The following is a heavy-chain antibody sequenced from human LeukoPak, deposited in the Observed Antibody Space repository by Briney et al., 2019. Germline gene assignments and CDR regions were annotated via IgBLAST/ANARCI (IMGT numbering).Heavy chain of an antibody. J-gene: IGHJ4*02. D-gene: IGHD6-19*01. CDR2: ISASGSS. CDR1: GFTFSTYA. V-gene: IGHV3-23*01. CDR3: AKNRAPGIAVAGDY. Sequence: GGSLRLSCAASGFTFSTYAMSWVRQAPGKGLEWVSAISASGSSYYANSVKGRFTVSRDNSKNTLWLQMNSLRAEDTAVYYCAKNRAPGIAVAGDYWGQGTLVTVSS.